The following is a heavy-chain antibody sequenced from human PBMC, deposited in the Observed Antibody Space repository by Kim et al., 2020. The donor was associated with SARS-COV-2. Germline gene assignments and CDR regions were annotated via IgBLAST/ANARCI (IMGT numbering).Heavy chain of an antibody. Sequence: GGSLRLSCAASGFTLRTYNMNWVRQAPGRGLEWVSSISRSGNVINYADSVKGRFTISRDNAKNSLYLQMNSLRAEDTAVYYCAKEGGNSVGYYYGMDVWGQGTMVTVSS. CDR1: GFTLRTYN. CDR2: ISRSGNVI. D-gene: IGHD2-21*01. CDR3: AKEGGNSVGYYYGMDV. V-gene: IGHV3-48*01. J-gene: IGHJ6*02.